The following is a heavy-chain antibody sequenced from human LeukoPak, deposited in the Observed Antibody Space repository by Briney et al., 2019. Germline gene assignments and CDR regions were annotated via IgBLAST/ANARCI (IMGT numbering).Heavy chain of an antibody. V-gene: IGHV1-18*01. J-gene: IGHJ4*02. D-gene: IGHD1-26*01. CDR1: GGTFSSYA. CDR3: ARDYRDYSTMVGATHYFDY. CDR2: ISAYNGNT. Sequence: ASVKVSCKASGGTFSSYAISWVRQAPGQGLEWMGWISAYNGNTNYAQKLQGRVTMTTDTSTSTAYMELRSLRSDDTAVYYCARDYRDYSTMVGATHYFDYWGQGTLVTVSS.